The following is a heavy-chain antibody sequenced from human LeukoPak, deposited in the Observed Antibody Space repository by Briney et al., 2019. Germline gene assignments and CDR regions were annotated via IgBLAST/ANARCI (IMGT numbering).Heavy chain of an antibody. CDR1: GYTFTSYG. CDR2: ISAYNGNT. V-gene: IGHV1-18*01. D-gene: IGHD6-19*01. J-gene: IGHJ6*02. Sequence: ASVKVSCKASGYTFTSYGISWVRQAPGQGLEWMGWISAYNGNTNYAQKLQGRVTMTTDTSTSTAYMELRSLRSDDTAVYYCARDPGIAVAGGYYYYGMDVWGQGTTVTVSS. CDR3: ARDPGIAVAGGYYYYGMDV.